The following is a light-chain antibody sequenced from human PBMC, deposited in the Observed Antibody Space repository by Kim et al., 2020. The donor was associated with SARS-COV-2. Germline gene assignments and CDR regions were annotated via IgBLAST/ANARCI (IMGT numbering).Light chain of an antibody. V-gene: IGKV1-39*01. Sequence: DIRMTQSPSSLSASVGDSVTITCRASQSINTYLNWYQHIPGKAPKLLIYGASSLQSGVPSRFSGSGSGTEFTLTITSLQPEDFETYYCQQNYITPLTFGGGTKMEIK. CDR2: GAS. J-gene: IGKJ4*01. CDR1: QSINTY. CDR3: QQNYITPLT.